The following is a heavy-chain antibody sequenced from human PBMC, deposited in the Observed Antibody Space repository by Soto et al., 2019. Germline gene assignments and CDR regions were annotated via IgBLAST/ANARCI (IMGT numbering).Heavy chain of an antibody. Sequence: PSETLSLTCTVSGGSISSGGYYWSWIRQHPGKGLEWIGYIYYSGNTYYNPSLKSQVTISVDTSKNQFSLKLSSVTAANPAVYYGARAQGSGFWVSWGQGTLVTVSP. J-gene: IGHJ4*02. CDR3: ARAQGSGFWVS. CDR1: GGSISSGGYY. CDR2: IYYSGNT. D-gene: IGHD3-10*01. V-gene: IGHV4-30-4*08.